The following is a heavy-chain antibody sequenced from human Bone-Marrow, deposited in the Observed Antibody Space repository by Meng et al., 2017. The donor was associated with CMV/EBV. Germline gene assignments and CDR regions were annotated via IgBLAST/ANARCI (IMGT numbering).Heavy chain of an antibody. CDR2: INHSGNT. Sequence: QGQLQQWGEGLLKPSETLSLTCAVYGGSFSGYYWSWIRQPPGKGLEWIAEINHSGNTNYNPSLKSRVTISVDTSKNQFSLKLSSVTAADTAVYYCATVGLGMNWFDPWGQGTLVTVSS. CDR3: ATVGLGMNWFDP. J-gene: IGHJ5*02. V-gene: IGHV4-34*01. CDR1: GGSFSGYY.